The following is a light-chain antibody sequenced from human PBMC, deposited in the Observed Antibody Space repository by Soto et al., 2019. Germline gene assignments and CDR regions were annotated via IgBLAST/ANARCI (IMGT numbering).Light chain of an antibody. CDR2: GAA. CDR1: QSVFSS. CDR3: QQYHSASA. Sequence: EIVMTQSPATLSVSPGERVTLSCRASQSVFSSLAWYQQKPGQAPRLLIYGAATRATGIPARFSGSGSGTEFTLTISSLQSEDFAVDYCQQYHSASAFGRGTKVEIK. J-gene: IGKJ4*02. V-gene: IGKV3-15*01.